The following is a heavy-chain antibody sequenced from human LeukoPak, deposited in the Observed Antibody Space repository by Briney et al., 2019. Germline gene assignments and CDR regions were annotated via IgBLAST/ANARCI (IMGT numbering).Heavy chain of an antibody. J-gene: IGHJ6*02. V-gene: IGHV3-30-3*01. CDR2: ISYDGSNK. Sequence: PGGSLRLSCAASGFTFSSYAMHWVRQAPGKGLEWVAVISYDGSNKYYADSVKGRFTISRDNSKNTLYLQMNSLRAEDTAVYYCASSIVVVPAAIPSYYYYYGMDVWGQGTTVTVSS. D-gene: IGHD2-2*02. CDR3: ASSIVVVPAAIPSYYYYYGMDV. CDR1: GFTFSSYA.